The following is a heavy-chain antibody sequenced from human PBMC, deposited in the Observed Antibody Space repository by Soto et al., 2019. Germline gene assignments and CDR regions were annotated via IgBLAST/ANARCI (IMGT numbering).Heavy chain of an antibody. CDR2: ISAYNGNT. CDR3: ARDSYSSSSFDY. V-gene: IGHV1-18*01. J-gene: IGHJ4*02. Sequence: ASVKVSCKASGYTFTSYGISWVRQAPGQGLEWMGWISAYNGNTNYAQKLQGRVTMTTDTSISTAYMELSRLRSDDTAVYYCARDSYSSSSFDYWGQGTLVTVSS. D-gene: IGHD6-6*01. CDR1: GYTFTSYG.